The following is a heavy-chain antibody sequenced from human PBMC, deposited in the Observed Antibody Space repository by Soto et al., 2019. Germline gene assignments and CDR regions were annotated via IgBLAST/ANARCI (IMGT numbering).Heavy chain of an antibody. CDR1: GDSISSPTFY. V-gene: IGHV4-39*01. CDR3: ARHPTILLLPVYATHYFHY. J-gene: IGHJ4*02. Sequence: QLQLQESGPGLVKPSETLSLTCIVSGDSISSPTFYWGWLRQPPGKGLEWIGSVYYNGRAHYTPSLQSRVNISVDTSENQFSLRLNSVTAASTAVYYCARHPTILLLPVYATHYFHYWGPGALVPVSS. CDR2: VYYNGRA. D-gene: IGHD2-21*01.